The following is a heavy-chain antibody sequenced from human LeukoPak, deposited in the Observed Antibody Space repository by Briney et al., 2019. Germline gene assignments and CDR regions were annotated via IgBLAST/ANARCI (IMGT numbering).Heavy chain of an antibody. J-gene: IGHJ4*02. CDR2: INPSGGST. Sequence: GASVKVSCKASGYTFITYYMHWVRQAPGQGLEWMGIINPSGGSTSFAEKFQGRVTMTRDTSTSTVFMELSSLRSEDTAVYYCAIADPSLDYWGQGTLVTVSS. V-gene: IGHV1-46*01. CDR1: GYTFITYY. CDR3: AIADPSLDY.